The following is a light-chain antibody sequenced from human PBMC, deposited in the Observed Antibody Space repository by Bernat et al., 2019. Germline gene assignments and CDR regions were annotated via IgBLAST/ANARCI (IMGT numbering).Light chain of an antibody. CDR2: DVR. CDR1: SSDVGGYNY. V-gene: IGLV2-14*03. J-gene: IGLJ3*02. CDR3: SSYTSSSTLV. Sequence: QSALTQPASVSGSPGQSITISCTGTSSDVGGYNYVSWSQQHPGRAPKLMIYDVRDRPSGISNRFSGSKSGNTASLTISVLLDEDEADYYCSSYTSSSTLVFGGGTRLTVL.